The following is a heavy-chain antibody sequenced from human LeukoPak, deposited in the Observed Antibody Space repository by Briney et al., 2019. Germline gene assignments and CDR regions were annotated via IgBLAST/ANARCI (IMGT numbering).Heavy chain of an antibody. Sequence: SETLSLTCTVSGGSIRSYHWSWIRQPPGKGLEWMGYIYYSGRTYYNPSLKSRVTISVDTSKNQFSLKLSSVTAADTAVYYCARHSDDCSGSTCYDYWGQGTLVTVSS. D-gene: IGHD2-15*01. V-gene: IGHV4-59*08. CDR2: IYYSGRT. CDR1: GGSIRSYH. CDR3: ARHSDDCSGSTCYDY. J-gene: IGHJ4*02.